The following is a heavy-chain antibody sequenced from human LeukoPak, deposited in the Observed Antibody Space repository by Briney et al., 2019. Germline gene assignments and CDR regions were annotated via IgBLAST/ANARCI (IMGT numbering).Heavy chain of an antibody. CDR1: DFTLSTYS. D-gene: IGHD6-19*01. Sequence: GGSLRLSCAVSDFTLSTYSMSWVRQAPGQGLEWVSTIKRDSKTLYYADSVKGRFTISRDNAKNLVYLQMNSLRAEDTALYYCARDGSGWSRDCWGQGTLVTVSS. CDR3: ARDGSGWSRDC. CDR2: IKRDSKTL. J-gene: IGHJ4*02. V-gene: IGHV3-21*06.